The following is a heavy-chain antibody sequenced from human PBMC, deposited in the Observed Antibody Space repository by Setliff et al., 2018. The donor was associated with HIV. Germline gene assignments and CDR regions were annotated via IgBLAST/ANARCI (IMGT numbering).Heavy chain of an antibody. D-gene: IGHD6-13*01. V-gene: IGHV1-8*01. CDR2: MNPDTGNT. J-gene: IGHJ5*02. Sequence: ASVKVSCKASGYSFTSYDVSWVRQATGQGLEWVGWMNPDTGNTGYAQKFQGRVTFTRNTSTSTAYMDLSSLTSDDTAVYWCAGMDKGISTTGVSWFDPWGQGTLVTVSS. CDR3: AGMDKGISTTGVSWFDP. CDR1: GYSFTSYD.